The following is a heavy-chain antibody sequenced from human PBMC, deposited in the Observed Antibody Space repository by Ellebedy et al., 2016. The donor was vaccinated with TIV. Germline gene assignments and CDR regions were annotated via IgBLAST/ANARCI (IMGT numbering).Heavy chain of an antibody. Sequence: SETLSLTCSVSGGSISSYYWSWIRQPPGKGLEWIGEIDHSGSTNSNPSLKSRVAISVDTSKNQFSLRLSSVTAADTAVYFCARGIYGSGSVDYWGQGTLVTVSS. V-gene: IGHV4-34*01. CDR3: ARGIYGSGSVDY. CDR1: GGSISSYY. D-gene: IGHD3-10*01. CDR2: IDHSGST. J-gene: IGHJ4*02.